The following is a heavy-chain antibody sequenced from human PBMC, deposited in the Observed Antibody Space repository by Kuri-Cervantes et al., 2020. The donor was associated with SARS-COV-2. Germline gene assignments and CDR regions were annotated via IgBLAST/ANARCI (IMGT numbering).Heavy chain of an antibody. V-gene: IGHV4-4*07. Sequence: ESLKISCTVSGGSISSYYWSWIRQPAGKGLEWIGRIYTSGSTNYSPSLKSRVTMSVDTSKNQFSLKLSSVTAADTAVYYCARGAEGSPFDYWGQGTLVTVSS. CDR3: ARGAEGSPFDY. CDR2: IYTSGST. CDR1: GGSISSYY. J-gene: IGHJ4*02. D-gene: IGHD6-13*01.